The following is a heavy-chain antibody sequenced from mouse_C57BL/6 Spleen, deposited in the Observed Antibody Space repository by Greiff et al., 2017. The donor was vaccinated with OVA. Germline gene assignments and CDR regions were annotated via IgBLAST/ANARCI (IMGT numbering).Heavy chain of an antibody. D-gene: IGHD2-4*01. CDR3: ASRYDYDGGDY. J-gene: IGHJ4*01. Sequence: VQLQESGAELVKPGASVKISCKASGYAFSSYWMNWVKQRPGKGLEWIGQIYPGDGDTNYNGKFKGKATLTADKSSSTAYMQLSSLTSEDSAVYFCASRYDYDGGDYWGQGTSVTVSS. CDR1: GYAFSSYW. CDR2: IYPGDGDT. V-gene: IGHV1-80*01.